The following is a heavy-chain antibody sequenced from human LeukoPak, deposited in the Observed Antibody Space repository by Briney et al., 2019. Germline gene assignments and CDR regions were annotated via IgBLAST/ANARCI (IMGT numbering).Heavy chain of an antibody. Sequence: GGSLRLSCAASGFTFDDYAMHWVRQAPGKGLEWVSGISWNSGSIGYADSVKGRFTISRDNAKNSLYLQMNSLRAEDTALYYCAKISGRSSWYDDGMDVWGQGTTVTVSS. CDR3: AKISGRSSWYDDGMDV. CDR1: GFTFDDYA. CDR2: ISWNSGSI. V-gene: IGHV3-9*01. J-gene: IGHJ6*02. D-gene: IGHD6-13*01.